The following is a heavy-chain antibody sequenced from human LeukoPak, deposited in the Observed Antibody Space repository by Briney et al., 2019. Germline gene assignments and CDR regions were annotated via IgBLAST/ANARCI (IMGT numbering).Heavy chain of an antibody. CDR1: GFTFSNYS. Sequence: PGGSLRLSCAASGFTFSNYSMNWVRQAPGKGLEWVSSITSSSIYKYYADSVKGRFTISRDNAKKSLYLQMNSLRAEDTAVYYCASSRYDSSGYYGIIGYWGQGTLVTVSS. CDR3: ASSRYDSSGYYGIIGY. J-gene: IGHJ4*02. D-gene: IGHD3-22*01. CDR2: ITSSSIYK. V-gene: IGHV3-21*01.